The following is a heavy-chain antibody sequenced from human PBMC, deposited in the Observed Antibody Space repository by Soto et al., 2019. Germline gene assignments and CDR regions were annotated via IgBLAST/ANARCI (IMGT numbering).Heavy chain of an antibody. CDR3: ASTNKYSSSGDY. J-gene: IGHJ4*02. CDR1: GFTFSSYS. D-gene: IGHD6-6*01. Sequence: EVQLVESGGGLVKPGGSLRLSCAASGFTFSSYSMNWVRQAPGKGLEWVSSISSSSSYIYYADSVKGRFTISRDNAKNSLYLQMNSRRAEDTAVYYCASTNKYSSSGDYWGQGTLVTVSS. V-gene: IGHV3-21*01. CDR2: ISSSSSYI.